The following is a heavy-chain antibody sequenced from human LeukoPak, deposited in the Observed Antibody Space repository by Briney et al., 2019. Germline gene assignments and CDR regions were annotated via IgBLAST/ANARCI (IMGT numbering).Heavy chain of an antibody. V-gene: IGHV1-24*01. J-gene: IGHJ4*02. CDR3: ATVHYDYVWGSYRSRYYFDY. Sequence: ASMKVSCKVSGYTLTELSMHWVRQAPGKGLEWMGGFDPEDGETIYAQKFQGRVTMTEDTSTDTAYMELSSLRSEDTAAYYCATVHYDYVWGSYRSRYYFDYWGQGTLVTVSS. D-gene: IGHD3-16*02. CDR1: GYTLTELS. CDR2: FDPEDGET.